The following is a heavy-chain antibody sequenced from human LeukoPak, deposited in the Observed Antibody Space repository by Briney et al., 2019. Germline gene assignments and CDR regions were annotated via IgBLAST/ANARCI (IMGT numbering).Heavy chain of an antibody. CDR2: ISAYNGNT. CDR3: ARDRRYFDWLLADY. V-gene: IGHV1-18*04. Sequence: ASVKVSCKASGYTFTSYGISWVRQAPGQGLEWMGWISAYNGNTNYAQKLQGRVTMTTDTSTNTAYMELRSLRSDDTAVYYCARDRRYFDWLLADYWGQGTLVTVSS. J-gene: IGHJ4*02. D-gene: IGHD3-9*01. CDR1: GYTFTSYG.